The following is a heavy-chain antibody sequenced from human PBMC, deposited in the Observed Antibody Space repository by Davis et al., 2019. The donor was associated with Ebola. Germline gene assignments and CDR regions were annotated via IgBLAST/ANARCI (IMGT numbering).Heavy chain of an antibody. CDR2: INPSGGST. CDR1: GYTFTSYY. Sequence: AASVKVSCKASGYTFTSYYMHWARQAPGQGLEWMGIINPSGGSTSYAQKFQGRVTMTRDTSTSTVYMELSSLRSEDTAVYYCARDGIPWLVRGYFDYWGQGTLVTVS. J-gene: IGHJ4*02. V-gene: IGHV1-46*01. D-gene: IGHD6-19*01. CDR3: ARDGIPWLVRGYFDY.